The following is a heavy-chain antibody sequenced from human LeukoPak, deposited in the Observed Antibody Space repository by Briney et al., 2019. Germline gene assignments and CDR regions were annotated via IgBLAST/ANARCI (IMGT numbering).Heavy chain of an antibody. V-gene: IGHV3-7*01. Sequence: PGGSLRLSCAASGFTFSSYWMSWVRQAPGKGLEWVANIKQDGSEKYYVDSVKGRFTISRDNSKNTVYLQMNSLRAEDTAVYYCASIFSSGYSYFDYWGQGTLVTVSS. CDR3: ASIFSSGYSYFDY. J-gene: IGHJ4*02. D-gene: IGHD5-18*01. CDR2: IKQDGSEK. CDR1: GFTFSSYW.